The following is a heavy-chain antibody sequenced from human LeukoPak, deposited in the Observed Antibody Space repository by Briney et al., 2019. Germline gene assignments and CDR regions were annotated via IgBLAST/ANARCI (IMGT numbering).Heavy chain of an antibody. CDR2: INPDGSST. V-gene: IGHV3-74*01. CDR3: VRSTAVLPFDY. J-gene: IGHJ4*02. Sequence: GGSLRLSCAASGFPLSDYWMHWVRQAPGKGLVCVSHINPDGSSTNDGDCVKGRFTISRDNANNTLNLQMNSLRAEDTAVYYCVRSTAVLPFDYWGEGLRVRVSS. D-gene: IGHD6-6*01. CDR1: GFPLSDYW.